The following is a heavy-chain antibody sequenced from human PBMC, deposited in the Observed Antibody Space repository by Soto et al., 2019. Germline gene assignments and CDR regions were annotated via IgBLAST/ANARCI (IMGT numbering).Heavy chain of an antibody. CDR1: GFTFSSYW. J-gene: IGHJ4*02. Sequence: GSLRLSCAASGFTFSSYWMSWVRQAPGKGLEWVANIKQDGSEKYYVDSVKGRFTISRDNAKNSLYLQMNSLRAEDTAVYYCARDNPPYIAAAGPDYWGQGTLVTVSS. V-gene: IGHV3-7*05. CDR2: IKQDGSEK. D-gene: IGHD6-13*01. CDR3: ARDNPPYIAAAGPDY.